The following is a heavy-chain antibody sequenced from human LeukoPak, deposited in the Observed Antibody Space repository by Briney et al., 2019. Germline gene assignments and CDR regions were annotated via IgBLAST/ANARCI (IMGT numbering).Heavy chain of an antibody. J-gene: IGHJ3*02. CDR1: GFTFSAYY. V-gene: IGHV1-2*02. Sequence: ASVKVSCKASGFTFSAYYMRWVRQAPGQGLEWMGWNNPDTGTATYAQKFQGRVSMTRDTSINTAYMELSSLTSDDTAFYYCAREKPAARPDLDNAFDIWGQGTMVTVSS. D-gene: IGHD6-6*01. CDR2: NNPDTGTA. CDR3: AREKPAARPDLDNAFDI.